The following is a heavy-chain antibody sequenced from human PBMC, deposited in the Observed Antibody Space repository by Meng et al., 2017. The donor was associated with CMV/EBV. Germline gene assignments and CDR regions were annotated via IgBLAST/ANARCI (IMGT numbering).Heavy chain of an antibody. CDR1: GGSISSYY. J-gene: IGHJ5*02. Sequence: GSLRLSCTVSGGSISSYYWSWIRQPPGKGLEWIGYIYYSGSTNYNPSLKGRVTISVDTSKNQFSLKLSSVTAADTAVYYCARVSGSWFDPWGQGTLVTVSS. D-gene: IGHD3-10*01. CDR2: IYYSGST. V-gene: IGHV4-59*01. CDR3: ARVSGSWFDP.